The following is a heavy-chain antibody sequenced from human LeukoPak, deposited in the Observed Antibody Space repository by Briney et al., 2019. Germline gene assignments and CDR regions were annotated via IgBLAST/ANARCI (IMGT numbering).Heavy chain of an antibody. Sequence: HPGGSLRLSCAASGFTFSSYAMSWVRQAPGEGLQWVSGISGSGSGTYYADPVRGRFTISRDNSKNTLYLQMNSLRAEDTAVYLCAKYSQIVVVPAASPDYWGQGTLVTVSS. D-gene: IGHD2-2*01. J-gene: IGHJ4*02. CDR2: ISGSGSGT. V-gene: IGHV3-23*01. CDR1: GFTFSSYA. CDR3: AKYSQIVVVPAASPDY.